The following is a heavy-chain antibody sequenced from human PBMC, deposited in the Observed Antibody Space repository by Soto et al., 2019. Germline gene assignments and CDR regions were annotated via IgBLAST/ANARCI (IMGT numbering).Heavy chain of an antibody. CDR1: GFTFSSYW. J-gene: IGHJ4*01. CDR3: ASLSAPVDY. Sequence: GGSLRLSCAASGFTFSSYWMHWVRQVPGKGMEWVSKIDSDGIMTDYADSVKGRFTISRDNAKNSLYLQMNSLRAEDTAVYHCASLSAPVDYWGQGTLVTVYS. V-gene: IGHV3-74*01. CDR2: IDSDGIMT. D-gene: IGHD2-2*01.